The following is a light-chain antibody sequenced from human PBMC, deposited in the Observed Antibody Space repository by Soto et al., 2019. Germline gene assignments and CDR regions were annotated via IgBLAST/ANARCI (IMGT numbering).Light chain of an antibody. V-gene: IGKV3-15*01. Sequence: IVLAQARATLSMKTGEKATLSCRASQMVSSNLAWYQQKPGQAPRLLIYGASTRATCIPARFSGSGFGSEFTPTIRSLQSEHFALYYFQQYTQRPPLFAQGTQVDIK. CDR3: QQYTQRPPL. J-gene: IGKJ1*01. CDR1: QMVSSN. CDR2: GAS.